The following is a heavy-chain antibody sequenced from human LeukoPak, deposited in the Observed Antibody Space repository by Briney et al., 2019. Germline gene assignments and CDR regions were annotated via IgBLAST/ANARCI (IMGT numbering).Heavy chain of an antibody. CDR3: TQGGNSNYYYYMDV. CDR1: GYSISSGYY. Sequence: SETLSLTCTVSGYSISSGYYWGWIRQPPGKGLEWIGSIYHSGSTYYNPSLKSRVTISVDTSKNQFSLKLSSVTAADTAVYYCTQGGNSNYYYYMDVWGKGTTVTVSS. CDR2: IYHSGST. D-gene: IGHD4-23*01. V-gene: IGHV4-38-2*02. J-gene: IGHJ6*03.